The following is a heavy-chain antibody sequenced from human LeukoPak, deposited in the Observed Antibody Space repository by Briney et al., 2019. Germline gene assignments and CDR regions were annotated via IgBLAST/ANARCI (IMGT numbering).Heavy chain of an antibody. CDR3: AREAVGARDIDY. CDR2: IRYDGTNK. CDR1: GFTFSSYG. Sequence: TGGSLRLSCAASGFTFSSYGMHWVRQAPGKGLEWVAFIRYDGTNKYYADSVKGRFTISRDNAKNSLYLQMNSLRAEDTAVYYCAREAVGARDIDYWGQGTLVTVSS. J-gene: IGHJ4*02. V-gene: IGHV3-30*02. D-gene: IGHD1-26*01.